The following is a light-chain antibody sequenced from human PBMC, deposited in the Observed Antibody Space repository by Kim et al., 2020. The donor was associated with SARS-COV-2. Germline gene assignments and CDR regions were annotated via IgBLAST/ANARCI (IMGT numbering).Light chain of an antibody. CDR3: LLYYGATLPRI. CDR2: STS. CDR1: TGAVTGTHY. V-gene: IGLV7-43*01. J-gene: IGLJ2*01. Sequence: GTITRTCASSTGAVTGTHYTNWFQQKPGQPPRALIYSTSNRHSWTPARFSGSLLGGKAALTLSGVQPEDEATYYCLLYYGATLPRIFGGGTQLTVL.